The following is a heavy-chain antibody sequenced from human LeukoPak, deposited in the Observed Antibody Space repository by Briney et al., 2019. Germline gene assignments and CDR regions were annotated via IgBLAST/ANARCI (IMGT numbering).Heavy chain of an antibody. D-gene: IGHD3-10*01. CDR1: GGTFSSYA. J-gene: IGHJ4*02. CDR3: ARDGAPYGGSGSYYPLYYFDY. CDR2: IIPIFGTA. V-gene: IGHV1-69*05. Sequence: SVKVSCKASGGTFSSYAISWVRQAPGQGLEWMGRIIPIFGTANYAQKFQGRVTITTDESTSTAYMELSSLRPEDTAVYYCARDGAPYGGSGSYYPLYYFDYWGQGTLVTVSS.